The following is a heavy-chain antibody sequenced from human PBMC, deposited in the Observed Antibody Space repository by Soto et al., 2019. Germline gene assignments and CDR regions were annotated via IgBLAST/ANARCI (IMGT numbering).Heavy chain of an antibody. CDR3: ETEILAVDGHIVQY. V-gene: IGHV3-30*03. Sequence: GGSLRLSCAASGFTFSSYGMHWVRQAPGKGLEWVAVISYDGSNKYYADSAKGRFTISRDNSKNTLYLQMNSLRAEDTAVYYCETEILAVDGHIVQYWGQRTLVPVSS. D-gene: IGHD6-19*01. CDR2: ISYDGSNK. CDR1: GFTFSSYG. J-gene: IGHJ4*02.